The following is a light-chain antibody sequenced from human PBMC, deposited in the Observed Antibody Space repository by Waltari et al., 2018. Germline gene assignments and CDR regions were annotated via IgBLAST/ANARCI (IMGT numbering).Light chain of an antibody. J-gene: IGLJ2*01. CDR2: TNH. CDR1: ISNIRSNY. V-gene: IGLV1-47*01. Sequence: QSVLTQPPSASGTPGQRVTISCSGSISNIRSNYVYWYQQLPGTAPKLLIYTNHQRPSGVPDRFSGSTSDTSASLAIGGLRSEDEAEYFCAAWDDSLSALLFGGGTKLTVL. CDR3: AAWDDSLSALL.